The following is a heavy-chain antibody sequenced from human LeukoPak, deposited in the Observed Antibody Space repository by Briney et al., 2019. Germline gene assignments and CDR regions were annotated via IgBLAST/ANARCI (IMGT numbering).Heavy chain of an antibody. J-gene: IGHJ4*02. V-gene: IGHV5-51*01. Sequence: PRESLQIPCEGSGSTFTSNCGGWVRQLPGKGLEWMGIIYPGDSTIKYSPSFQGQVSISADKSITTAYLQWRSLKASDSAMYYCATARSVYDSSGDYSFFFDFWGQGTVVSVSS. CDR2: IYPGDSTI. D-gene: IGHD3-22*01. CDR3: ATARSVYDSSGDYSFFFDF. CDR1: GSTFTSNC.